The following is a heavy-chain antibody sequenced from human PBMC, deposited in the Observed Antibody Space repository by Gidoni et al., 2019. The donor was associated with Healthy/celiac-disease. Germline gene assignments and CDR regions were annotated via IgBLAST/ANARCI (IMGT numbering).Heavy chain of an antibody. D-gene: IGHD5-18*01. CDR3: ARAGLDTAMRYYYYYGMDV. Sequence: QVQLQESGPGLVKPSETLSLTCTVSGGSISIYYWSWIRQPPGKGLEWIGYIYYSGSTNYNPSLKSRVTISVDTSKNQFSLKLSSVTAADTAVYYCARAGLDTAMRYYYYYGMDVWGQGTTVTVSS. CDR1: GGSISIYY. V-gene: IGHV4-59*01. J-gene: IGHJ6*02. CDR2: IYYSGST.